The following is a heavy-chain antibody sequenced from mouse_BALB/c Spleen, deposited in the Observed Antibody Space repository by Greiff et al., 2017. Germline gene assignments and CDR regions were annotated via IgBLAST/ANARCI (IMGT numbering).Heavy chain of an antibody. J-gene: IGHJ3*01. CDR1: GFTFSSYG. Sequence: EVMLVESGGGLVQPGGSLKLSCAASGFTFSSYGMSWVRQTPDKRLELVATINSNGGSTYYPDSVKGRFTISRDNAKNTLYLQMSSLKSEDTAMYFCAKERYDTGPFAYWGQRTLDTVS. CDR3: AKERYDTGPFAY. D-gene: IGHD2-14*01. V-gene: IGHV5-6-3*01. CDR2: INSNGGST.